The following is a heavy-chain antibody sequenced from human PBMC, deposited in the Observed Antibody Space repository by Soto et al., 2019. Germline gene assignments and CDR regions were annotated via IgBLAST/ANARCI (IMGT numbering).Heavy chain of an antibody. CDR2: SSWNSGHI. CDR3: VKDIGTGDSSGWNYYHYYGMDV. V-gene: IGHV3-9*01. CDR1: GFTFHGYA. Sequence: EVQLVESGGGLVQPGMSLRLSCAASGFTFHGYAMHWVRQAPGKGLEWVSSSSWNSGHIGYGDSVKGRFTISRDNAKNSLYVQMNSLRAEDTALYYCVKDIGTGDSSGWNYYHYYGMDVWGQGTTVTVSS. J-gene: IGHJ6*02. D-gene: IGHD6-19*01.